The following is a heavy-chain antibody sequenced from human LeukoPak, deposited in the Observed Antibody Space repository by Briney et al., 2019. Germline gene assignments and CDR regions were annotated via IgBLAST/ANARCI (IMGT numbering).Heavy chain of an antibody. CDR3: ARSPPPDYYDSSGYQMNDY. CDR1: GYTFTGYY. J-gene: IGHJ4*02. CDR2: INPNSGGT. D-gene: IGHD3-22*01. Sequence: ASVKVSCKASGYTFTGYYMHWVRQAPGQGLEWMGWINPNSGGTNYAQKLQGRVTMTTDTSTSTAYMELRSLRSDDTAVYYCARSPPPDYYDSSGYQMNDYWGQGTLVTVSS. V-gene: IGHV1-2*02.